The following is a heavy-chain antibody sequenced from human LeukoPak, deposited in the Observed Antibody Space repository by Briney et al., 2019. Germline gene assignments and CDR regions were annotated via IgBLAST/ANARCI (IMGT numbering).Heavy chain of an antibody. CDR1: GFTFSGYW. Sequence: GGPLRLSCAASGFTFSGYWMHWVRHPPGKGLVWLSYTNIDGSKTGYADSVKGRFTISRDNAKNTLYLQMSSLRAEDTAVYYCTRGTGAPVDHFDYWGQGTLVTVSS. J-gene: IGHJ4*02. V-gene: IGHV3-74*01. D-gene: IGHD1-14*01. CDR2: TNIDGSKT. CDR3: TRGTGAPVDHFDY.